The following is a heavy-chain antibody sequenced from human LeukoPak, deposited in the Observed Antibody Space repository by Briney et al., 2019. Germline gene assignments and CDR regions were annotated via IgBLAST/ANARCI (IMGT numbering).Heavy chain of an antibody. V-gene: IGHV3-30-3*01. Sequence: PGGSLRLSCAASGFTFSSYAMHWVRQAPGKGLEWVAVISYDGSNKYYADSVKGRFTISRDNSKNTLYLQMNSLRAEDTAVYYCARDSSTGYYDSSGYLSDYWDQGTLVTVSS. CDR1: GFTFSSYA. CDR2: ISYDGSNK. D-gene: IGHD3-22*01. CDR3: ARDSSTGYYDSSGYLSDY. J-gene: IGHJ4*02.